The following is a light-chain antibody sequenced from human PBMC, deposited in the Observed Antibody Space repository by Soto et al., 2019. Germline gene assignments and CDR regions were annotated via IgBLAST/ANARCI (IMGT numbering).Light chain of an antibody. Sequence: DTVLTQSPGTLSLSPGETATLTCSASHSVSSTFLAWYQQKPGQAPRLLIYGASTRAAGIPDRFSGSGSGTDFTLTITRLEPEDSAVYFCQQYTGPPTTFGQGTRLEIK. CDR1: HSVSSTF. CDR2: GAS. V-gene: IGKV3-20*01. CDR3: QQYTGPPTT. J-gene: IGKJ5*01.